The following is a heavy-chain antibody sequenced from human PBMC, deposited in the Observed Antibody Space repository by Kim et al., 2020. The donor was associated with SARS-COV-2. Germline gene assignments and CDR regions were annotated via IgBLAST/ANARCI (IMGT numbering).Heavy chain of an antibody. V-gene: IGHV4-31*03. D-gene: IGHD6-13*01. Sequence: SETLSLTCTVSGGSISSGGYYWSWIRQHPGKGLEWIGYIYYSGSTYYNPSLKSRVTISVDTSKNQFSLKLSSVTAADTAVYYRARGIAAALSDNWFDPWGQGTLVTVSS. CDR3: ARGIAAALSDNWFDP. CDR1: GGSISSGGYY. J-gene: IGHJ5*02. CDR2: IYYSGST.